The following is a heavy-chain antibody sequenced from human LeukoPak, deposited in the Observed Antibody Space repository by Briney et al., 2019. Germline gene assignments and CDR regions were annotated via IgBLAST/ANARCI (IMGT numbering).Heavy chain of an antibody. J-gene: IGHJ5*02. V-gene: IGHV6-1*01. D-gene: IGHD6-13*01. CDR3: ARGHSSSWYNWFDP. CDR2: TYYRSKWYN. CDR1: GDSVSSNSAI. Sequence: SQTLSLTFAISGDSVSSNSAIWNWIRQSPSRGLEWLGRTYYRSKWYNDYAVSVKSRITINPDTSKNQFSLQLNSVTPEDTAVYYCARGHSSSWYNWFDPWGQGTLVTVSS.